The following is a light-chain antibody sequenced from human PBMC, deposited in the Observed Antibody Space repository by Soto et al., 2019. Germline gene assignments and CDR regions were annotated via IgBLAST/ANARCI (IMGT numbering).Light chain of an antibody. J-gene: IGKJ1*01. CDR1: QSVRNN. CDR3: QQFHISRT. V-gene: IGKV3-15*01. CDR2: DAT. Sequence: EVVMTQSPATLSVSPGERATLSCKASQSVRNNLVWYLQKPGQAPRPIIYDATTRATGIPVRFSGSGSGTDFTLTITGLEPEDFAVYYCQQFHISRTFGQGTKVDIK.